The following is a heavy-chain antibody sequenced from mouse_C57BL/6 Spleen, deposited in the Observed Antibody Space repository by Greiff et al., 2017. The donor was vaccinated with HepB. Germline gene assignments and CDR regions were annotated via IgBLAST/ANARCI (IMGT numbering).Heavy chain of an antibody. V-gene: IGHV1-26*01. CDR1: GYTFTDYY. D-gene: IGHD2-5*01. J-gene: IGHJ4*01. Sequence: EVQLQQSGPELVKPGASVKISCKASGYTFTDYYMNWVKQSHGKSLEWIGDINPNNGGTSYNQKFKGKATLTVDKSSSTAYMELRSLTSEDSAVYYCARHYSNYVDYAMDYWGQGTSVTVSS. CDR3: ARHYSNYVDYAMDY. CDR2: INPNNGGT.